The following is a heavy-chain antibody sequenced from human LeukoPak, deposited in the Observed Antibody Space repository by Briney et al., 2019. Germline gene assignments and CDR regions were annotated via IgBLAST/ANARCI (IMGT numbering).Heavy chain of an antibody. CDR3: AKEKSSYGAGSYWNY. Sequence: GRSLRLSCAASGFTFSTYGMHWVRQAPGKGLEWVALISYDGSNENYADSVKGRFTISRDNSKNTLFLQMNSLGTEDTAVYKCAKEKSSYGAGSYWNYWGQGTLVTVSS. J-gene: IGHJ4*02. D-gene: IGHD3-10*01. CDR2: ISYDGSNE. V-gene: IGHV3-30*18. CDR1: GFTFSTYG.